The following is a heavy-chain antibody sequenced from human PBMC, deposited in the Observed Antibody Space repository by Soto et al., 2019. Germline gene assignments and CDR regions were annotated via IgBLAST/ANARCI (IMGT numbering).Heavy chain of an antibody. Sequence: GESLKISCKGSGYSFTSYWIGWVRQMPGKGLEWMGIIYPGDSDTRYSPSFQGQVTISADNSISTAYLQWSSLKASDTAMYYCARQSSSIVEYFQHWGQGTLVTVSS. D-gene: IGHD1-26*01. J-gene: IGHJ1*01. CDR3: ARQSSSIVEYFQH. CDR1: GYSFTSYW. CDR2: IYPGDSDT. V-gene: IGHV5-51*01.